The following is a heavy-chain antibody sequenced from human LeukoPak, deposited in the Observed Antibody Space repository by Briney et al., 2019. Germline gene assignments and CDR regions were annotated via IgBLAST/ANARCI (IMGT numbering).Heavy chain of an antibody. V-gene: IGHV4-59*08. CDR1: GGSISSYY. J-gene: IGHJ4*02. Sequence: PSETLSFTCTVSGGSISSYYWSWIRQPPGKGLEWIGYIYYSGSTNYNPSLKSRVTISVDTSKNQFSLKLSSVTAADTAVYYCARHLYGYNYFDYWGQGTLVTVSS. D-gene: IGHD5-24*01. CDR2: IYYSGST. CDR3: ARHLYGYNYFDY.